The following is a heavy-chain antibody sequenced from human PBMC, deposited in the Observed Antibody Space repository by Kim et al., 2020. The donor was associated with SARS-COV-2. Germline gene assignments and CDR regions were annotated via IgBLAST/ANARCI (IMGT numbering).Heavy chain of an antibody. CDR2: IYYSGST. CDR3: ARHARVGAHFDY. J-gene: IGHJ4*02. V-gene: IGHV4-59*08. D-gene: IGHD3-16*01. Sequence: SETLSLTCTVSGGSISSYYWSWIRQPPGKGLEWIGYIYYSGSTNYNPSLKSRVTISVDTSKNQFSLKLSSVTAADTAVYYCARHARVGAHFDYWGQGTLVTVSS. CDR1: GGSISSYY.